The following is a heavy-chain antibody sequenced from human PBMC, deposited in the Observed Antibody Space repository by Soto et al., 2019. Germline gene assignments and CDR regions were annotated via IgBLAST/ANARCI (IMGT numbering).Heavy chain of an antibody. CDR3: VRAQYSNGWKVDY. Sequence: SETLSLTCTVPGDSISSYSWTWIRQPPGKGLECIGYIYSTASTNYNPSLNSRVTISVDTSKNQFSLKLSSVTATDTGVYYCVRAQYSNGWKVDYWGQGTLVTVSS. CDR2: IYSTAST. V-gene: IGHV4-59*01. D-gene: IGHD6-19*01. J-gene: IGHJ4*02. CDR1: GDSISSYS.